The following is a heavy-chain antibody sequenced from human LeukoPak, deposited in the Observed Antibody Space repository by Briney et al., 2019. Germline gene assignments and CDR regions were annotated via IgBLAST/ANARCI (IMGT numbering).Heavy chain of an antibody. CDR2: IYTSGST. CDR1: GGSISSGSYY. V-gene: IGHV4-61*02. J-gene: IGHJ6*03. D-gene: IGHD5-18*01. Sequence: SETLSLTCTVSGGSISSGSYYWSWIRQPAGKGLEWIGRIYTSGSTNYNPSLKGRVTILVDTSKNQFSLRLSSVTAADTAVYYCARWTPQRGYSYGSPYYYYMDVWGKGITVTISS. CDR3: ARWTPQRGYSYGSPYYYYMDV.